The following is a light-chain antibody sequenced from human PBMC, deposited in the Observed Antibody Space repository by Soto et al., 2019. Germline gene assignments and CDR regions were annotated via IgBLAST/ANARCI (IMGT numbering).Light chain of an antibody. CDR1: SSNIGAGYD. Sequence: QSVLTQPPSVSGAPGQRVTISCTGSSSNIGAGYDVHWYQQLPGTAPKLLIYGNSNRPSGVTDRFSGSKSGTSTSLAITGLQAEDEADYYCQSYDSSLSAFNVSGTGTKLTVL. J-gene: IGLJ1*01. CDR2: GNS. V-gene: IGLV1-40*01. CDR3: QSYDSSLSAFNV.